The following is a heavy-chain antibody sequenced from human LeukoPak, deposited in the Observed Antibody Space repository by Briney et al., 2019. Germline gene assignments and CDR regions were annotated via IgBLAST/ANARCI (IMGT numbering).Heavy chain of an antibody. Sequence: SETLSLNCAVSGYSISSSNWWGWIRQPPGKGLEWIGYIYYSGSIYYNPSLKSRVTMSVDTSKNQFSLKLSSVTAVDTAVYYCARTGGLCGGDCPPGYYYGMDVWGQGTTVTVSS. CDR2: IYYSGSI. CDR3: ARTGGLCGGDCPPGYYYGMDV. D-gene: IGHD2-21*02. J-gene: IGHJ6*02. V-gene: IGHV4-28*05. CDR1: GYSISSSNW.